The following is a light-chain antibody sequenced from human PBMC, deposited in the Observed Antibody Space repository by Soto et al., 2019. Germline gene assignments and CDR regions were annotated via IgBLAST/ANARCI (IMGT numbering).Light chain of an antibody. V-gene: IGKV1-39*01. CDR3: HQSYSSPQMYT. CDR2: AAS. CDR1: QTISSS. J-gene: IGKJ2*01. Sequence: DIQMTQSPSSLSASVGDRVTITCRASQTISSSLNWYQQKPGKAPDLLIYAASNLQSGVPSRFSGSGSGSDITLTISSLQPEDFATYYCHQSYSSPQMYTFGQGTRLEIK.